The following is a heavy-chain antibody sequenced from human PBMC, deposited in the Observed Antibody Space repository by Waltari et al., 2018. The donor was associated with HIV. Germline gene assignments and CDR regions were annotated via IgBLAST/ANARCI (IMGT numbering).Heavy chain of an antibody. CDR1: GLTFSSYD. D-gene: IGHD3-16*01. J-gene: IGHJ6*02. CDR3: ARDWGSLRDDYYYYGMDV. V-gene: IGHV3-30*03. Sequence: QVQLVESGGGVVQPGRSLRLSCAASGLTFSSYDMHWVRQAPGRGLEWGAVISIDGVNNNYADSVKGRFTISRDNSKNTLYLQMNSLRAEDTAVYYCARDWGSLRDDYYYYGMDVWGQGTTVTVSS. CDR2: ISIDGVNN.